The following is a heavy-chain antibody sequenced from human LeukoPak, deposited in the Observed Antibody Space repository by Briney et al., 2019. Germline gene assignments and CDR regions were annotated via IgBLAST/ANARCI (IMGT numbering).Heavy chain of an antibody. Sequence: GGSLRLSCAASGFSLSRYGMHWVRQAPGKGLEWVAFISYDGSNKYYADPVKGRFTISRDNSKNTLYLQMNSLRAEDTAVYYCARGAVTYYDFWSGDYWGQGTLVTVSS. V-gene: IGHV3-30-3*01. CDR2: ISYDGSNK. J-gene: IGHJ4*02. D-gene: IGHD3-3*01. CDR3: ARGAVTYYDFWSGDY. CDR1: GFSLSRYG.